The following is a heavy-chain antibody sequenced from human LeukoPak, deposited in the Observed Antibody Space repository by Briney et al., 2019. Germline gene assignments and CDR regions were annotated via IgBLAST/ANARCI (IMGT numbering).Heavy chain of an antibody. D-gene: IGHD6-13*01. Sequence: GGSLRLSCAASGFTVSSNYMSWVRQAPGKGLEWVSVIYSGGSTYYSDSVKGRFTISRDNSKNTLYLQMNSLRAEDTAVYYCAREYSSSWFAFDYWGQGTLVTVSS. J-gene: IGHJ4*02. CDR1: GFTVSSNY. V-gene: IGHV3-66*01. CDR2: IYSGGST. CDR3: AREYSSSWFAFDY.